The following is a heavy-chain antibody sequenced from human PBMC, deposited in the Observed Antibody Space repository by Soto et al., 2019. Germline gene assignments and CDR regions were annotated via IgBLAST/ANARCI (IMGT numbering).Heavy chain of an antibody. CDR2: ISSSSSYT. CDR1: GFTFSDYY. J-gene: IGHJ4*02. D-gene: IGHD5-12*01. Sequence: QVQLVESGGGLVKPGGSLRLSCAASGFTFSDYYMSWIRQAPGKGLAWVSYISSSSSYTNYADSVKGRFTISRDNAKNSLYQQMNSLRAEDTAVYYCARDHHRYSGYDYVDYWGQGTLVTVSS. V-gene: IGHV3-11*05. CDR3: ARDHHRYSGYDYVDY.